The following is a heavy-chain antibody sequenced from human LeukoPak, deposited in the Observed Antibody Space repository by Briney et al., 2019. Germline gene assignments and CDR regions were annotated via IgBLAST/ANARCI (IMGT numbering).Heavy chain of an antibody. CDR2: ISRSGSTI. CDR1: GFTFSDYS. D-gene: IGHD3-10*01. CDR3: AREVYYGSGSPRLDY. J-gene: IGHJ4*02. V-gene: IGHV3-48*01. Sequence: GGSLRLSCAASGFTFSDYSLTWVRQAPGKGLEWVSYISRSGSTISYADSVKGRFTFSRDNDKNSLFLQMNSLRAEDTAVYYCAREVYYGSGSPRLDYWGQGTLVTVSS.